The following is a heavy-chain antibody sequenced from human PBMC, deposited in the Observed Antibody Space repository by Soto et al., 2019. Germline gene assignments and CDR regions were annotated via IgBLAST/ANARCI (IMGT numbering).Heavy chain of an antibody. CDR1: GFTFSSYA. J-gene: IGHJ4*02. Sequence: PGGSLRLSCAASGFTFSSYAMNWVRQAPGKGLEWVSVISGSGRSTYYADSVKGRFTISRDNSKNTLYVQMNSLRAEDTAVYYCAKRASGSYFDYWGQGTLVTVSS. CDR2: ISGSGRST. CDR3: AKRASGSYFDY. V-gene: IGHV3-23*01. D-gene: IGHD3-10*01.